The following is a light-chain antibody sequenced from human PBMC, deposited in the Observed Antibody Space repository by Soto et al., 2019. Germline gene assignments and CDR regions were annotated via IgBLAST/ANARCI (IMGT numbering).Light chain of an antibody. J-gene: IGLJ2*01. Sequence: QSALTQPASVSGSPGQSITISCTGTSRDVGSYNLVSWYQKHPGKAPKLMIYDVNKRPSGVPYRFSGSRSGNTASLTISGLQAEDEADYYCCSTAGNYTLVFGGGTQLTVL. V-gene: IGLV2-23*02. CDR2: DVN. CDR3: CSTAGNYTLV. CDR1: SRDVGSYNL.